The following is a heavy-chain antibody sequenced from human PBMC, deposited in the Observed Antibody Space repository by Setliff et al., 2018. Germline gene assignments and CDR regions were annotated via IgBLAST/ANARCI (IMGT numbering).Heavy chain of an antibody. CDR1: GGSINSGGYY. CDR2: IYYSGST. V-gene: IGHV4-31*03. J-gene: IGHJ4*02. Sequence: LSLTCTVSGGSINSGGYYWSWIRQHPGKGLEWIGYIYYSGSTYYNPSLKSRVTISVDTSKNQFSLKLSSVTAADTAVYYCARVFYYGSGSYLYYFDSWGQGTLVTVSS. CDR3: ARVFYYGSGSYLYYFDS. D-gene: IGHD3-10*01.